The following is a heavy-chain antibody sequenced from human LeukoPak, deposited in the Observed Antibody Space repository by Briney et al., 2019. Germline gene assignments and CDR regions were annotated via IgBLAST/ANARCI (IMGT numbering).Heavy chain of an antibody. CDR1: GYTFTSYY. D-gene: IGHD6-19*01. CDR3: ARDVGSSGWYDHYYYGMDV. V-gene: IGHV1-46*01. J-gene: IGHJ6*02. Sequence: ASVKVSCKASGYTFTSYYMHWVRQAPGQGLEWMGIINPSGGSTSYAQKFQGRVTMTRDTSTSTVYMELSSLRSEDTAVYYCARDVGSSGWYDHYYYGMDVWGQGTTVTVFS. CDR2: INPSGGST.